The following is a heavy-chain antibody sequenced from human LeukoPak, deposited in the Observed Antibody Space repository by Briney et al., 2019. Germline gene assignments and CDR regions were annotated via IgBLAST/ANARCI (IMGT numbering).Heavy chain of an antibody. D-gene: IGHD1-7*01. CDR2: IYYSGST. CDR3: ARENWNYSEMPNWFDP. V-gene: IGHV4-61*01. J-gene: IGHJ5*02. Sequence: SETLSLTCTVSGGSISSSSYYWGWIRQPPGKGLEWIGYIYYSGSTNYNPSLKSRVTISVDTSKNQFSLKLSSVTAADTAVYYCARENWNYSEMPNWFDPWGQGTLVTVSS. CDR1: GGSISSSSYY.